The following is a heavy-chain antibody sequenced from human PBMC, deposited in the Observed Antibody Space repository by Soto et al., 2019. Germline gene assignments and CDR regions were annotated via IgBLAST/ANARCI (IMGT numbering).Heavy chain of an antibody. D-gene: IGHD5-12*01. J-gene: IGHJ4*02. CDR3: AREARADLRGYSGYDFGY. Sequence: ASVKVSCKASGYTFTGYYMHWVRQAPGQGLEWMGWINPNSGGTNYAQKFQGWVTMTRDTSISTAYMELSRLRSDDTAVYYCAREARADLRGYSGYDFGYWGQGTLVTVSS. CDR1: GYTFTGYY. V-gene: IGHV1-2*04. CDR2: INPNSGGT.